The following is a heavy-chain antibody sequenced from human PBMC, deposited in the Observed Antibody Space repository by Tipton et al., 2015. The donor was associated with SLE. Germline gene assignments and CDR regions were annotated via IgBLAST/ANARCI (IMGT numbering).Heavy chain of an antibody. CDR1: GGSISSYY. V-gene: IGHV4-59*08. J-gene: IGHJ4*02. CDR2: IYYSGST. D-gene: IGHD3-3*01. CDR3: ARSGDFWSGYFH. Sequence: TLSLTCTVSGGSISSYYWSWIRQPPGKGLEWIGYIYYSGSTNYNPSLKSRVTISVDTSKNQFSLKLISVTAADTAVYYCARSGDFWSGYFHWGQGTLVTVSS.